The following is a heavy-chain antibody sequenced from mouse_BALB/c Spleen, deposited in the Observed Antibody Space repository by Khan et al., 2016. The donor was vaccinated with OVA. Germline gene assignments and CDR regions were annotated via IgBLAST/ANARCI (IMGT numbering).Heavy chain of an antibody. D-gene: IGHD1-1*01. V-gene: IGHV5-6*01. CDR1: GFTFSTYG. CDR3: ARHWVGVMDY. J-gene: IGHJ4*01. CDR2: ISSGGTYT. Sequence: EVQLQESGGDLVKPGGSLKLSCAASGFTFSTYGMSWVRQTPDKRLEWVATISSGGTYTYYPDSVKGRFTISRDNAKNTLYLQMSSLRSEGTAMYYCARHWVGVMDYWGQGTSVTVSS.